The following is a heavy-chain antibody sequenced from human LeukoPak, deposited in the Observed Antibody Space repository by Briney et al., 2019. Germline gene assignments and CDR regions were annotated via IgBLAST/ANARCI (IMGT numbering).Heavy chain of an antibody. CDR1: GLIFSSYW. Sequence: PGGSLRLSCEASGLIFSSYWMSWVRQAPGKGLEWMASVSNDGPKQYYADSVKGRFTISRDNSKTTVYLEMNSLRVEDTALYYCARDKGERRYFDWVFDNWGRGTLVTVSS. V-gene: IGHV3-30-3*01. CDR3: ARDKGERRYFDWVFDN. J-gene: IGHJ4*02. D-gene: IGHD3-9*01. CDR2: VSNDGPKQ.